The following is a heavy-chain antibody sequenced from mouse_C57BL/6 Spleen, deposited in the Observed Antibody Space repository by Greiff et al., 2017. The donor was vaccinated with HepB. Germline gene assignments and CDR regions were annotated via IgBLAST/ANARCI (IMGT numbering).Heavy chain of an antibody. CDR1: GFTFSSYA. V-gene: IGHV5-4*01. CDR3: ARDLDYYGSSPVDY. Sequence: EVQVVESGGGLVKPGGSLKLSCAASGFTFSSYAMSWVRQTPEKRLEWVATISDGGSYTYYPDNVKGRFTISRDNAKNNLYLQMSHLKSEDTAMYYCARDLDYYGSSPVDYWGQGTTLTVSS. D-gene: IGHD1-1*01. J-gene: IGHJ2*01. CDR2: ISDGGSYT.